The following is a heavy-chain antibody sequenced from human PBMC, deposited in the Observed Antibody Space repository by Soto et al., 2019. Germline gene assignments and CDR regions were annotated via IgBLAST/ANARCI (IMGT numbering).Heavy chain of an antibody. V-gene: IGHV1-2*04. Sequence: QVQLVQSGAEVKKPGASVKVSCKASGYTFTGYYMHWVRQAPGQGLEWMGWINPNSGGTNYAQKFRGWVTMTRDTSISTAYMELSRLRSDDTAVYYCARAWGEKVGATYYYYGMDVWGQGTTVTVSS. CDR1: GYTFTGYY. CDR3: ARAWGEKVGATYYYYGMDV. D-gene: IGHD1-26*01. J-gene: IGHJ6*02. CDR2: INPNSGGT.